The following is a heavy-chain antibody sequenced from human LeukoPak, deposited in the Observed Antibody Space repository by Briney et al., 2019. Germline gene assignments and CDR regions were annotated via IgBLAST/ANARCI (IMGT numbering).Heavy chain of an antibody. Sequence: SGGSLRLSCAASGFTFDDYAMHWVRQAPGKGLEWVSGISWNSGCIGYADSVKGRFTISRDNAKNSLYLQMNSLRAEDTALYYCAKDIFVYSSSSTYFDYWGQGTLVTVSS. CDR3: AKDIFVYSSSSTYFDY. V-gene: IGHV3-9*01. J-gene: IGHJ4*02. CDR1: GFTFDDYA. CDR2: ISWNSGCI. D-gene: IGHD6-13*01.